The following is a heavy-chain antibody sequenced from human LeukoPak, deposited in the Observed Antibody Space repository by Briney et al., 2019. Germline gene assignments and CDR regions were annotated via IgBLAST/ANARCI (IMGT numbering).Heavy chain of an antibody. J-gene: IGHJ4*02. V-gene: IGHV3-23*01. Sequence: GGSLRLSCVASGLTFSSHAMTWVRQTPGKGLEWVSGITGSGGRTYYADSVRGRFTISRDNSKNTLYLQINSLRAEDTAVYYCARAVEYYKILTGYAQYYFDYWGQGTLVTVSS. CDR3: ARAVEYYKILTGYAQYYFDY. CDR1: GLTFSSHA. CDR2: ITGSGGRT. D-gene: IGHD3-9*01.